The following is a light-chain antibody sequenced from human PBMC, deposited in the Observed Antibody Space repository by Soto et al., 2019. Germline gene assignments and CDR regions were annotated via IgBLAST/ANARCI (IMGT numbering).Light chain of an antibody. V-gene: IGLV2-23*01. CDR2: EDT. CDR3: CSYAGSSSVV. Sequence: QSALAQPASVSASPGQSITISCTGISSDLGNYNLVSWYQQRPGKAPKLIVYEDTKGPSGVSNRFSGSKSGNTASLTISGLQPEDEADYFCCSYAGSSSVVFGGGTKLTVL. CDR1: SSDLGNYNL. J-gene: IGLJ2*01.